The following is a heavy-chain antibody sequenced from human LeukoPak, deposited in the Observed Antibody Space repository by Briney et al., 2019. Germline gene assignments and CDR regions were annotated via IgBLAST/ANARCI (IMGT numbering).Heavy chain of an antibody. Sequence: SETLSLTCTVSGGSISSYYWSWIRQPAGKGLEWIGRIYTSGSTNYNPSLKSRVTMSVDTSKNQFSLKLSSVTAADTAVYYCARVVGRDVWGSYRENWFDPWGQGTLVTVSS. CDR2: IYTSGST. CDR1: GGSISSYY. D-gene: IGHD3-16*02. J-gene: IGHJ5*02. CDR3: ARVVGRDVWGSYRENWFDP. V-gene: IGHV4-4*07.